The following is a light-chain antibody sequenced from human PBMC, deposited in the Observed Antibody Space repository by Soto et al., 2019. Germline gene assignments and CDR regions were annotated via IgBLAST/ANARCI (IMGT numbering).Light chain of an antibody. CDR1: QSIRSW. CDR2: DAS. Sequence: DIQMTQSPSTLSASFGDRVTITCRASQSIRSWLAWYQQKPGKAPKVLIYDASSLESGVPSRFSGSGSGTEFTLTISSLQPDDFATYYCQHNNGYSWTFGQGTKVDIK. J-gene: IGKJ1*01. V-gene: IGKV1-5*01. CDR3: QHNNGYSWT.